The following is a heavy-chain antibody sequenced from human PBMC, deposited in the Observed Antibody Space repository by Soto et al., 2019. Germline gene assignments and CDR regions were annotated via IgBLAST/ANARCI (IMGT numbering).Heavy chain of an antibody. Sequence: PSETLSLTCTVSGGSISSSPYYWGWIRQPPGRGLEWIGSIYYGGSIYYNPSLKSRVTISVDTSKNQFSLKLSSVTAADTAVYYCVTGLSYFDAWGRGTLVTVSS. J-gene: IGHJ5*02. D-gene: IGHD1-1*01. CDR1: GGSISSSPYY. CDR2: IYYGGSI. CDR3: VTGLSYFDA. V-gene: IGHV4-39*01.